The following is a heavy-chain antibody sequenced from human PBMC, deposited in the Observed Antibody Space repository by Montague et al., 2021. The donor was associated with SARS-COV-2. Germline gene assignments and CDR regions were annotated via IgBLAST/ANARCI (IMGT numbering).Heavy chain of an antibody. Sequence: SETLSLTCSVSGFSISSGYYWGWIRQTPGKGLEWIGSRYQNGATYYSPSLKRPVTILLDTSKNQFSLSLTSVTAADTAVYYCARSGVGIFDFSYFDSWGQGSLVIVPS. D-gene: IGHD3-3*01. J-gene: IGHJ4*02. V-gene: IGHV4-38-2*02. CDR2: RYQNGAT. CDR3: ARSGVGIFDFSYFDS. CDR1: GFSISSGYY.